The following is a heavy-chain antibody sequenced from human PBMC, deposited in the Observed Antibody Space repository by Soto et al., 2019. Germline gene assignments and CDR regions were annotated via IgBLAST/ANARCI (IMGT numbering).Heavy chain of an antibody. V-gene: IGHV1-46*01. J-gene: IGHJ5*02. CDR3: ARDVRADYDFWSGPSGFDP. D-gene: IGHD3-3*01. CDR2: INPSGGST. CDR1: GYTFTSYY. Sequence: ASVKVSCKASGYTFTSYYMHWVRQAPGQGLEWMGIINPSGGSTSYAQKFQGRVAMTRDTSTSTVYMELSSLRSEDTAVYYCARDVRADYDFWSGPSGFDPWGQGTLVTVSS.